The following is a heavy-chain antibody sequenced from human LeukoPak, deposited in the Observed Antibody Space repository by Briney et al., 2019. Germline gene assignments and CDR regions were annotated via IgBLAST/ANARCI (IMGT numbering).Heavy chain of an antibody. J-gene: IGHJ4*02. V-gene: IGHV4-59*08. CDR3: ARSRYNWNEKYYFDY. CDR1: GGSISSYC. D-gene: IGHD1-20*01. Sequence: SETLSLTCTVSGGSISSYCWSWIRQPPGKGLEWIGYIYYSGSTNYNPSLKSRVTISVDTSKNQFSLKLSSVTAADTAVYYCARSRYNWNEKYYFDYWGQGTLVTVSS. CDR2: IYYSGST.